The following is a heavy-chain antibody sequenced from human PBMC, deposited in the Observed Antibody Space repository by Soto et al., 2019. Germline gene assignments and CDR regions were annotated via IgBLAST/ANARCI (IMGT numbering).Heavy chain of an antibody. V-gene: IGHV4-59*01. Sequence: SETLSLTCTVSGGSISSYYWSWIRQPPGKGLEWIGYIYYSGSTNYNPSLKSRVTISVDTSKNQFSLKLSSVTAADTVVYYWARGLGGFDPWGQGTLVTVSS. CDR2: IYYSGST. J-gene: IGHJ5*02. D-gene: IGHD7-27*01. CDR3: ARGLGGFDP. CDR1: GGSISSYY.